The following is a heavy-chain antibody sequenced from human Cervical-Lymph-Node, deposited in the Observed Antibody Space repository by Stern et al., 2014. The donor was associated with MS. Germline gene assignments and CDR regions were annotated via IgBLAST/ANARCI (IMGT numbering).Heavy chain of an antibody. CDR2: IYPGDSDT. D-gene: IGHD1-26*01. J-gene: IGHJ4*02. V-gene: IGHV5-51*01. Sequence: VQLVQSGAEVKKPGDSLKISCEGSGYISDYWIGWVRQMPGKGLEWMGIIYPGDSDTKYRPSFQGQVTISVDKSINTAYLQWSSLKASDTAMYFCARHSRLAGTTYFYDYWGQGTLVTVSS. CDR1: GYISDYW. CDR3: ARHSRLAGTTYFYDY.